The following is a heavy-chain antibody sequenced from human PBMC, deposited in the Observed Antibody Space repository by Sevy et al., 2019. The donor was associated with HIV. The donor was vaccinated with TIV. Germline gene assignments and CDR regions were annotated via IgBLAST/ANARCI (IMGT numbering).Heavy chain of an antibody. J-gene: IGHJ4*02. CDR3: SRGLYYYDMRGDQEPGDY. CDR1: GITLTPYW. Sequence: GGSLRLSCAASGITLTPYWMHWVRQVPGKGLVWVSRINSDGSSTSYAESVKGRFTISRDNGKNTLYLQMKSLRVEDTAVYFCSRGLYYYDMRGDQEPGDYWGQGVLVTVSS. CDR2: INSDGSST. D-gene: IGHD3-22*01. V-gene: IGHV3-74*01.